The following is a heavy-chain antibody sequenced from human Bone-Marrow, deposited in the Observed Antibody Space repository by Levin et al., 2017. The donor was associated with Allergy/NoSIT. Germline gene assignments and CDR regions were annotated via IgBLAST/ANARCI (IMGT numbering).Heavy chain of an antibody. V-gene: IGHV3-9*01. CDR3: AKAKTNSCFVVGFDS. CDR2: ISWSSSVI. D-gene: IGHD2-21*01. CDR1: GFIFDDYA. Sequence: PGGSLRLSCTASGFIFDDYAMHWVRLSPGKGLEWVSGISWSSSVIAYAASVKGRFTISRDNVKKSVYLEMNNLKTEDTALYYCAKAKTNSCFVVGFDSWGQGTRVIVSP. J-gene: IGHJ4*02.